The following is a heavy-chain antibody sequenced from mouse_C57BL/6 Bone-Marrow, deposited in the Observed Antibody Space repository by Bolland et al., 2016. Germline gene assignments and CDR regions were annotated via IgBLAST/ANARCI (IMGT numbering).Heavy chain of an antibody. Sequence: NPSNGGTNYNEKFKSKATLTVDKSSSIAYMQLSSLTSEDSAVYYCARRDYYGTYYWGQGTT. CDR3: ARRDYYGTYY. V-gene: IGHV1-53*01. J-gene: IGHJ2*01. CDR2: NPSNGGT. D-gene: IGHD1-1*01.